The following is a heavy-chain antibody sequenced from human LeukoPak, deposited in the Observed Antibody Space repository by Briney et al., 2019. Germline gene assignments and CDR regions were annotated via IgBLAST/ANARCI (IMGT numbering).Heavy chain of an antibody. CDR1: GDSISSDY. Sequence: SETLSLTCAVSGDSISSDYWSWVRQPPGKGLEWIGYIYYTGSTNYNPSLKSRVTISVDTSKNQFSLKLSSVTAADTAVYYCARVWNYYDSSGYSTDAFDIWGQGTMVTVSS. J-gene: IGHJ3*02. CDR3: ARVWNYYDSSGYSTDAFDI. CDR2: IYYTGST. D-gene: IGHD3-22*01. V-gene: IGHV4-59*08.